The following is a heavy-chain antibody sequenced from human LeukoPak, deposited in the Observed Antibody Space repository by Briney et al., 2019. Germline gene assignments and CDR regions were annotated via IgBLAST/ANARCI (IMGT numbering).Heavy chain of an antibody. CDR1: XFTFSNYA. Sequence: CVASXFTFSNYAMHWVRQAPGKGLEWMAFIRYDGSNKYYADSVKGRFTISRDNSKNTLYMQMNSLRAEDTAVYYCXXXXXXXXXXXXXXWYYYYYYMDVWGKGTTVTISS. V-gene: IGHV3-30*02. CDR2: IRYDGSNK. CDR3: XXXXXXXXXXXXXXWYYYYYYMDV. J-gene: IGHJ6*03.